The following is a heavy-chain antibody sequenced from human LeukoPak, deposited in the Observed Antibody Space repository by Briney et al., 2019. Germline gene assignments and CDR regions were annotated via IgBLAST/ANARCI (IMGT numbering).Heavy chain of an antibody. CDR2: IYYSGST. CDR3: ARVSRGNSVGGDY. J-gene: IGHJ4*02. CDR1: GGSISSYY. Sequence: SETLSLTCTVSGGSISSYYWSWIRQPPGKGLEWIGYIYYSGSTNYNPSLRSRVTISVDTSKNQFSLKLSSVTAADTAMYYCARVSRGNSVGGDYWGQGTLVTVSS. D-gene: IGHD4-23*01. V-gene: IGHV4-59*01.